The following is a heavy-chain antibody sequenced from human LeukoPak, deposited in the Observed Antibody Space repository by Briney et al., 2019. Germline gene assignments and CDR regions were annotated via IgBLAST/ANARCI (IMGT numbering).Heavy chain of an antibody. CDR2: ITGSGGTT. CDR3: GQRGLVGATFF. V-gene: IGHV3-23*01. D-gene: IGHD1-26*01. J-gene: IGHJ4*02. CDR1: GFTFSTYA. Sequence: GGSLRLSCVASGFTFSTYAMSWVRQAPGKGLEWVSAITGSGGTTYHADSVKGRFTISRDNSKNTLYLQMNSLRAEDTAVYFCGQRGLVGATFFWGQGTPVAVSS.